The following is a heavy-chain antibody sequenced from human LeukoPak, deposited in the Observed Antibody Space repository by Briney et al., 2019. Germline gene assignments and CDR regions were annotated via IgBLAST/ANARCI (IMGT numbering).Heavy chain of an antibody. J-gene: IGHJ6*02. Sequence: SQTLSLTCAISGDIVSSNSAAWNWIRQSPSRGLEWLGRTYYRSKWYNDYAVSVKSRITINPDTSKNQFALQLNSVTPEDTAVYYCARATITTHGMDVWGQGTTVTASS. CDR1: GDIVSSNSAA. V-gene: IGHV6-1*01. CDR2: TYYRSKWYN. D-gene: IGHD4-11*01. CDR3: ARATITTHGMDV.